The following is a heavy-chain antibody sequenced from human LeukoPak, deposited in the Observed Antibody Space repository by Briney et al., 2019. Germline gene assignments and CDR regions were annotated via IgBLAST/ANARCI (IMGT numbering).Heavy chain of an antibody. CDR1: GGSFSGYY. CDR2: INHSGST. V-gene: IGHV4-34*01. CDR3: ARHWIQLWFFDY. Sequence: SETLSLTCAVYGGSFSGYYWSWIRQPPGKGLEWIGEINHSGSTNYNPSLKSRVTISVDTSKNQFSLKLSSVTAADTTIYYCARHWIQLWFFDYWGQGTLVTVSS. D-gene: IGHD5-18*01. J-gene: IGHJ4*02.